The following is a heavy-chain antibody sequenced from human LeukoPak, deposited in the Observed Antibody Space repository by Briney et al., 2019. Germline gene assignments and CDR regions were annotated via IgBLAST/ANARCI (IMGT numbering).Heavy chain of an antibody. CDR2: IIPAFGTA. CDR1: GYTFTSYG. V-gene: IGHV1-69*05. Sequence: ASVKVSCKASGYTFTSYGISWVRQAPGQGLGWMGGIIPAFGTAHYAQKFQGRVTFTTDESTTTAYMELRSLRSEDTAVYYCASEGNYDSSGYSRYNYYYMDVWGKGTAVTVSS. J-gene: IGHJ6*03. D-gene: IGHD3-22*01. CDR3: ASEGNYDSSGYSRYNYYYMDV.